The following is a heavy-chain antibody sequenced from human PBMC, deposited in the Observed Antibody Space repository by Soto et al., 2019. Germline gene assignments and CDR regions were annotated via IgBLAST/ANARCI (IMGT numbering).Heavy chain of an antibody. CDR1: QYTFTDYY. CDR2: INPSGGST. Sequence: EASVKVSCKASQYTFTDYYMHWVRQAPGQGPEWMGIINPSGGSTNYAQKFQGRVTMTSDTSTSTVYMELSSLRSDDTAVYYCARFLGSRSGFDIWGQGTMVTVSS. V-gene: IGHV1-46*03. CDR3: ARFLGSRSGFDI. J-gene: IGHJ3*02. D-gene: IGHD3-3*01.